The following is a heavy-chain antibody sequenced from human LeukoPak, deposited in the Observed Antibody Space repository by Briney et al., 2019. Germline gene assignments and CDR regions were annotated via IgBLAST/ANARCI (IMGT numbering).Heavy chain of an antibody. J-gene: IGHJ4*02. V-gene: IGHV3-30-3*01. CDR3: ARDRWEQQLGGLEY. D-gene: IGHD6-13*01. CDR2: ISYDGSNK. CDR1: GYTFSSYA. Sequence: SCKASGYTFSSYAMHWVRQAPGKGLEWVAVISYDGSNKYYADSVKGRFTISRDNSKNTLYLRMNSLRAEDTAVYYCARDRWEQQLGGLEYWGQGTLVTVSS.